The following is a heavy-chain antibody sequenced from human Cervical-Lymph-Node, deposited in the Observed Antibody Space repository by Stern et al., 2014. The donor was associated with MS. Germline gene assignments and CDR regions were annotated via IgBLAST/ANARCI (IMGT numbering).Heavy chain of an antibody. J-gene: IGHJ4*02. CDR3: ARYYGDYFSPFDY. D-gene: IGHD4-17*01. CDR2: ISSSSSYI. V-gene: IGHV3-21*01. Sequence: EVQLVESGGGLVKPGGSLRLSCAASGFTFSSYSMNWVRQAPGKGLEWVSSISSSSSYIYYADSVKGRFTISRDNAKNSLYLQMNSLRAEDTAVYYCARYYGDYFSPFDYWGQGTLVTVSS. CDR1: GFTFSSYS.